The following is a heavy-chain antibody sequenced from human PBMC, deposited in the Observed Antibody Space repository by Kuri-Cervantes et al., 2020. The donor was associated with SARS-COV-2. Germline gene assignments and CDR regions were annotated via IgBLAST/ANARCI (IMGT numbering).Heavy chain of an antibody. CDR2: IYYSGST. D-gene: IGHD3-10*01. CDR1: GGSISSYY. Sequence: SETLSLTCTVSGGSISSYYWSWIRQPPGKGPEWIGYIYYSGSTNYNPSLKSQVTISVDTSKNQFSLKLSSVTAADTAVYYCARGWDYGSGSYYPRGDYGMDVWGQGTTVTVSS. CDR3: ARGWDYGSGSYYPRGDYGMDV. V-gene: IGHV4-59*01. J-gene: IGHJ6*02.